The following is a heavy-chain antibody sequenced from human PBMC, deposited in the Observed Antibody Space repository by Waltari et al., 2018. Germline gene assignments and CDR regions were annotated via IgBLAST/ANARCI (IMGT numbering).Heavy chain of an antibody. CDR1: GFPLSTYW. CDR2: IKTDGGEE. V-gene: IGHV3-7*01. CDR3: ARDQWFGFDI. Sequence: EVQLVESGGGLVQPGGSLRLSCAASGFPLSTYWMSWVRQAPGKGLEWMANIKTDGGEEYYVDSVRGRFTISRDNAKNLLFLQMNSLRPEDTAVYYCARDQWFGFDIWGQGTMVTVSS. D-gene: IGHD3-22*01. J-gene: IGHJ3*02.